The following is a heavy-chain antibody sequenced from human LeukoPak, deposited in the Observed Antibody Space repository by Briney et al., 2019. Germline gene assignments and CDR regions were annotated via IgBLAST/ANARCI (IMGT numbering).Heavy chain of an antibody. D-gene: IGHD3-10*01. CDR2: ISGSGGST. V-gene: IGHV3-23*01. J-gene: IGHJ4*02. Sequence: GGSLRLSCAASGFTFSSYAMSWVRQAPGKGLEWVSAISGSGGSTYYADSVKGRFTISRDNSKNTLYLQMNSLRAEDTAVYYCAKDRWFGELLFYFGYWGQGTLVTVSS. CDR1: GFTFSSYA. CDR3: AKDRWFGELLFYFGY.